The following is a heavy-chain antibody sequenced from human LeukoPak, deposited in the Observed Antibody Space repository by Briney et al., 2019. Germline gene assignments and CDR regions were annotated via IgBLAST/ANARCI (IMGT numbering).Heavy chain of an antibody. CDR3: AKGGKYQLLYPFDY. CDR2: ISWNSGSI. D-gene: IGHD2-2*02. Sequence: GGSLRLSCAASGFTFDDYAMHWVRQAPGKGLEWVSGISWNSGSIGYAGSVKGRFTISRDNAKNSLYLQMNSLRAEDTALYYCAKGGKYQLLYPFDYWGQGTLVTVSS. CDR1: GFTFDDYA. J-gene: IGHJ4*02. V-gene: IGHV3-9*01.